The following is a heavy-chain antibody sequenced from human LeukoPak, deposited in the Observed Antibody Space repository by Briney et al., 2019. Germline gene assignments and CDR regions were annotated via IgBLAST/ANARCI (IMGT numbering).Heavy chain of an antibody. V-gene: IGHV3-23*01. CDR2: ISGSGDST. CDR3: ARDANALYYYDSSGFIDY. D-gene: IGHD3-22*01. Sequence: GGSLRLSCAASGFTFNNYAMSWVRQAPGKGLEWVSAISGSGDSTYYADSVKGRFTISRDNSKNTLNLHMNSLRAEDTAVYYCARDANALYYYDSSGFIDYWGQGTLVTVSS. J-gene: IGHJ4*02. CDR1: GFTFNNYA.